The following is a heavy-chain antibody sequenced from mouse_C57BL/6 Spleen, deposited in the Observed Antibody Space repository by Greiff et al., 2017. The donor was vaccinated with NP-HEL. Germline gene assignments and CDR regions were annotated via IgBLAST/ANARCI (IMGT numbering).Heavy chain of an antibody. D-gene: IGHD3-2*02. J-gene: IGHJ2*01. CDR1: GYTFTSYW. Sequence: QVQLKQSGAELVKPGASVKLSCKASGYTFTSYWMQWVKQRPGQGLEWIGEIDSSDSYSNSNQKFKGKATLTVDTSSSTAYMQLSSLTYEDSAVYYCARLRSEDYWGKGTTLTVSS. CDR3: ARLRSEDY. V-gene: IGHV1-50*01. CDR2: IDSSDSYS.